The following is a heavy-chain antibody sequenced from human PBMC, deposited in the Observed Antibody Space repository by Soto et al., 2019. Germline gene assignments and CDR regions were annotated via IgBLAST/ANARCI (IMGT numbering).Heavy chain of an antibody. CDR2: IYYSGST. CDR3: ARDRSDFWSGYSHYYGMDV. Sequence: SETLSLTCTVSGGSISSYYWSWIRQPPGKGLEWIGYIYYSGSTNYNPSLKSRVTISVDTSKNQFSLKLSSVTAADTAVCYCARDRSDFWSGYSHYYGMDVWGQGTTVT. CDR1: GGSISSYY. D-gene: IGHD3-3*01. J-gene: IGHJ6*02. V-gene: IGHV4-59*01.